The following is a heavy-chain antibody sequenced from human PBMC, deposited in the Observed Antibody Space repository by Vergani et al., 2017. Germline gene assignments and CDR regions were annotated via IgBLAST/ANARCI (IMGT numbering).Heavy chain of an antibody. D-gene: IGHD2-2*01. CDR2: INPNSGGT. Sequence: QVQLVQSGAEVKKPGASVKVSCKASGYTFTGYYMHWVRQAPGQGLEWMGWINPNSGGTNYAQQFQGRVTMTRDTSISTAYMELSRLRSDDTAVYYCARDFIVVVPAAPPDWYFDLWGRGTLVTVSS. CDR1: GYTFTGYY. V-gene: IGHV1-2*02. CDR3: ARDFIVVVPAAPPDWYFDL. J-gene: IGHJ2*01.